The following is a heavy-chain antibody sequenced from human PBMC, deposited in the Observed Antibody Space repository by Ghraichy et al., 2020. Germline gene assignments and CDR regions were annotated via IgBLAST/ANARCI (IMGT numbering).Heavy chain of an antibody. J-gene: IGHJ4*02. CDR2: IYSGGST. Sequence: GVLNISCAASGFTVSSNYMSWVRQAPGKGLEWVSVIYSGGSTYYADSVKGRFTISRDNSKNTLYLQMNSLRAEDTAVYYCASIVFSSGWYSDYWGQGTLVTVSS. D-gene: IGHD6-19*01. CDR1: GFTVSSNY. CDR3: ASIVFSSGWYSDY. V-gene: IGHV3-66*02.